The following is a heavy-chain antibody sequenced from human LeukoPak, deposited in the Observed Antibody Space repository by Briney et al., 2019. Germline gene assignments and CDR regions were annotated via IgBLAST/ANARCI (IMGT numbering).Heavy chain of an antibody. CDR3: ARATMVQGVFYYYYYMDV. CDR2: IIPIFGTA. D-gene: IGHD3-10*01. CDR1: GGTFSSYA. Sequence: SVKVSCKASGGTFSSYAISWVRQAPGQGLEWMGGIIPIFGTANYAQKFQGRVTITTDESTSTAYMELSSLRSEDTAVYYCARATMVQGVFYYYYYMDVWGKGTTVTVSS. J-gene: IGHJ6*03. V-gene: IGHV1-69*05.